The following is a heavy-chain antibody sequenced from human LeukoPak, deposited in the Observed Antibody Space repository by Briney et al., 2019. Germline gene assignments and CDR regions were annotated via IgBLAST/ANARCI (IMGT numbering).Heavy chain of an antibody. D-gene: IGHD7-27*01. CDR3: ARGSRSPLGP. CDR1: VYTFTIYG. V-gene: IGHV1-18*01. Sequence: ASVKVSFKSSVYTFTIYGITWVRHAPGQGLEWMGWISSHNGDTYYAQKLQGRVAMTTDTSTNTAYMELRSLRSDDTAVYYCARGSRSPLGPWGQGTLVTVSS. J-gene: IGHJ5*02. CDR2: ISSHNGDT.